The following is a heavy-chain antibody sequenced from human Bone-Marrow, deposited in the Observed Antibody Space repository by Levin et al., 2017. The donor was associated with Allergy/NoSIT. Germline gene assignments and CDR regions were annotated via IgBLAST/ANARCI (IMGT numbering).Heavy chain of an antibody. J-gene: IGHJ4*02. Sequence: PGGSLRLSCAASGFTFSSYGMHWVRQAPGKGLEWVAVIWYDGSNKYYADSVKGRFTISRDNSKNTLYLQMNSLRAEDTAVYYCARAGPYYYDSSGGDYWGQGTLVTVSS. V-gene: IGHV3-33*01. CDR2: IWYDGSNK. CDR3: ARAGPYYYDSSGGDY. D-gene: IGHD3-22*01. CDR1: GFTFSSYG.